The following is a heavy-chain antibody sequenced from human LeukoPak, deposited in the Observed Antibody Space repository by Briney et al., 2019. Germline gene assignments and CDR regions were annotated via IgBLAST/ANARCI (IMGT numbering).Heavy chain of an antibody. CDR2: IKDDGRQK. CDR1: GFTFSRDW. CDR3: ARDASRGFDS. J-gene: IGHJ4*02. Sequence: GGSLRLSCAPSGFTFSRDWMTWLRQAPGKGLEWVASIKDDGRQKYYVDSVKGRFTVSRDNAKNSVYLQMNSLRAEDTALYYCARDASRGFDSWGQGTLVTVSS. V-gene: IGHV3-7*01. D-gene: IGHD2-2*01.